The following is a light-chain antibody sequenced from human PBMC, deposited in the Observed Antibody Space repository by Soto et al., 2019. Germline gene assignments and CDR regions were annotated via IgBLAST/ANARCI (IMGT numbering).Light chain of an antibody. CDR1: SSDVGDFDC. CDR2: DVA. J-gene: IGLJ1*01. CDR3: CSYAGSSTPYV. Sequence: QSVLTQPASVSGSPGQSITISCTGTSSDVGDFDCVSWYQQHPGKAPKLMIYDVAERPSGVPNRFSGSKSGNTASLTISGLQADDEADYYCCSYAGSSTPYVFGTGTKLTVL. V-gene: IGLV2-11*01.